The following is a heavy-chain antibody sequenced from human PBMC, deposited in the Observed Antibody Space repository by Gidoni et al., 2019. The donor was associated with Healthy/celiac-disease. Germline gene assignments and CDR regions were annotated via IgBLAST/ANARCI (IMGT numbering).Heavy chain of an antibody. J-gene: IGHJ4*02. Sequence: QVQLQESGPGLVKPSETLSLTCTVSGGSISSYYWSWIRQPPGKGLEWIGYIYYSGSTNYNPSLKSRVTISVDTSKNQFSLKLSSVTAADTAVYYCARGDGFWSGSNYFDYWGQGTLVTVSS. CDR3: ARGDGFWSGSNYFDY. D-gene: IGHD3-3*01. V-gene: IGHV4-59*01. CDR2: IYYSGST. CDR1: GGSISSYY.